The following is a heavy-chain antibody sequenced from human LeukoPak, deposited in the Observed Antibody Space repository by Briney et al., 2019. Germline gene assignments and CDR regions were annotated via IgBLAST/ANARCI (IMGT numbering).Heavy chain of an antibody. CDR3: AGEEDIVVVPAALVDY. Sequence: GGSLRLSCAASGFTFSSYSMNWVRQAPGKGLEWVSSISSSSSYIYYADSVKGRFTISRGNAKNSLYLQMNSLRAEDTAVYYCAGEEDIVVVPAALVDYWGQGTLVTVSS. D-gene: IGHD2-2*01. CDR2: ISSSSSYI. V-gene: IGHV3-21*01. J-gene: IGHJ4*02. CDR1: GFTFSSYS.